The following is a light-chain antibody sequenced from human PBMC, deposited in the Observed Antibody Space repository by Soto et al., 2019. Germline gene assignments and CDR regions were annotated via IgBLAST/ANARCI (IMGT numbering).Light chain of an antibody. J-gene: IGKJ1*01. CDR2: RAS. Sequence: DIQMTQSPSTLSASAGDRVTITCRASQNIDMYLAWYQQKPGQAPSLLIYRASNLQSGIPSRFSGSGSGTECPLPVSNPQPDDLATHTWEQSNYYRWTFGQGTKLDSK. V-gene: IGKV1-5*03. CDR1: QNIDMY. CDR3: EQSNYYRWT.